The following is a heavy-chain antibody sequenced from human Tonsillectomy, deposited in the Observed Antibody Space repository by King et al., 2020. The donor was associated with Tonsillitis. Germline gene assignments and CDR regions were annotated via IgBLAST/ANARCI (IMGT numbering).Heavy chain of an antibody. Sequence: QLQESGPGLVKPSETLSLTCTVSGGSISSYYWSWIRQPPGKGLEWIGYIYYSGSTNYNPSLKSRVTISVDTSKNQFSLKLSSVTAADTAVYYCARISGWYSGYFQHWGQGTLVTVSS. J-gene: IGHJ1*01. V-gene: IGHV4-59*01. CDR2: IYYSGST. CDR3: ARISGWYSGYFQH. D-gene: IGHD6-19*01. CDR1: GGSISSYY.